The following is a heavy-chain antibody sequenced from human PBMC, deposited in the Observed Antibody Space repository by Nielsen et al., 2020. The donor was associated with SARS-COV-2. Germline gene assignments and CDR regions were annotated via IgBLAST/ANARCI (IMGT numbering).Heavy chain of an antibody. CDR2: INGNGAPT. CDR1: GFTFSTYG. Sequence: GESLKISYAASGFTFSTYGMSWVRQAPGKGLEWVSLINGNGAPTYYADSVKGRFTISRDNSKNSLFLQLNNLRAEDTAVYYCVYGVLESWGQGTLVIVSS. V-gene: IGHV3-23*01. J-gene: IGHJ4*02. CDR3: VYGVLES. D-gene: IGHD3-16*01.